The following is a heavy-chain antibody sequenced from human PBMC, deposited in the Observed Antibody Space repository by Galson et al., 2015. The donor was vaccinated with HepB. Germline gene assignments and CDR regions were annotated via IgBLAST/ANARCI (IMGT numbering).Heavy chain of an antibody. CDR2: INLSGDST. D-gene: IGHD6-19*01. V-gene: IGHV1-46*03. J-gene: IGHJ4*02. CDR1: GYTFTNYF. Sequence: SVKVSCKASGYTFTNYFMQWVRQAPGQGLEWMGIINLSGDSTSYAQKFQDRVTMTRDTSTSTAYMELTRLRSEDTAVYYCARDQGYASGWYDYWGQGTLVTVSS. CDR3: ARDQGYASGWYDY.